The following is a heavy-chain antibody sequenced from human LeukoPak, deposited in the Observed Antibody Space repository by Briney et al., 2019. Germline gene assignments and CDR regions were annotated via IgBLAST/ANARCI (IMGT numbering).Heavy chain of an antibody. CDR1: GASVSRNNIA. CDR3: ARADGDRDGYNFWFDP. Sequence: SQTLSLTCAISGASVSRNNIAWNWIRQSPSRGLEWLGRTYYRSKWYNDYAVSVESRITINPDTSKNQFSLQLNSVTPEDTAVYYCARADGDRDGYNFWFDPWGQGTLVTVSS. D-gene: IGHD5-24*01. CDR2: TYYRSKWYN. J-gene: IGHJ5*02. V-gene: IGHV6-1*01.